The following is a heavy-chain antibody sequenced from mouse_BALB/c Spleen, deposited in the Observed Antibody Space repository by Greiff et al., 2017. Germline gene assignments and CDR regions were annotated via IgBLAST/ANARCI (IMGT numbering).Heavy chain of an antibody. V-gene: IGHV1-69*01. D-gene: IGHD2-10*01. CDR3: ARQGLPRAMDY. J-gene: IGHJ4*01. Sequence: QVQLQQPGAELVMPGASVKMSCKASGYTFTDYWMHWVKQRPGQGLEWIGAIDTSDSYTSYNQKFKGKATLTVDESSSTAYMQLSSLTSEDSAVYYCARQGLPRAMDYWGQGTSVTVSS. CDR2: IDTSDSYT. CDR1: GYTFTDYW.